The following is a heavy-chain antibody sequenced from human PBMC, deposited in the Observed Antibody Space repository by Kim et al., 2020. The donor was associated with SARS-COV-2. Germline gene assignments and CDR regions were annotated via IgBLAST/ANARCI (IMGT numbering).Heavy chain of an antibody. Sequence: SNPSLKGRVTISMDTSKNPFSLQLGSVAAADTAVYYCARGGGYYYGMDVWGQGTTVTVSS. J-gene: IGHJ6*02. V-gene: IGHV4-34*01. D-gene: IGHD2-15*01. CDR3: ARGGGYYYGMDV.